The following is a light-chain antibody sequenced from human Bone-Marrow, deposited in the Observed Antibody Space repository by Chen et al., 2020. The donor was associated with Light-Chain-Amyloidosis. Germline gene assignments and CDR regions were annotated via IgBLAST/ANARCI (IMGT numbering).Light chain of an antibody. CDR3: QSADSSGTYEVI. CDR2: RDT. CDR1: DLPTKY. V-gene: IGLV3-25*03. Sequence: SYELTQPPSVSVSPGQTARITCSGDDLPTKYAYWYQQKPGQATVLVIHRDTERPSGISERFSGSSSVTTATLTISGGQAEDEADYHCQSADSSGTYEVIFGGGTTLTVL. J-gene: IGLJ2*01.